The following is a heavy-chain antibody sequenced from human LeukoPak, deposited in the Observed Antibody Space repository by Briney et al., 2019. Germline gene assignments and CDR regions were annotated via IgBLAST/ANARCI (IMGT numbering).Heavy chain of an antibody. V-gene: IGHV4-61*02. CDR1: GGSISSGSSY. D-gene: IGHD6-13*01. Sequence: SETLSLTCTVSGGSISSGSSYWSWIRQPAEKGLEWIGRIYTSGSTNYNPSLKSRVTMSVDTSKNQFSLKLSSVTAADTAVYYCARGQQLVTSYYYYYMDVWGKGTTVTVSS. J-gene: IGHJ6*03. CDR2: IYTSGST. CDR3: ARGQQLVTSYYYYYMDV.